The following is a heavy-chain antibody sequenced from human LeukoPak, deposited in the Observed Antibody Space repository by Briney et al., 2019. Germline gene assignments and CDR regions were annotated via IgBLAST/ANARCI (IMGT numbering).Heavy chain of an antibody. V-gene: IGHV4-34*01. CDR3: ARVGVYYDFWSGYYAFDY. D-gene: IGHD3-3*01. CDR2: INHSGST. Sequence: SETLSLTCAVCGGSFSGYYWSWIRQPPGKGLEWIGEINHSGSTNYNPSLKSRVTISVDTSKNQFSLKLSSVTAADTAVYYCARVGVYYDFWSGYYAFDYWGQGTLVTVSS. J-gene: IGHJ4*02. CDR1: GGSFSGYY.